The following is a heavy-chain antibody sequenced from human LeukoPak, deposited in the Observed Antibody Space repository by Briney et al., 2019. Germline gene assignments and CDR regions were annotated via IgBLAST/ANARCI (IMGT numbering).Heavy chain of an antibody. CDR1: GFTFSSYG. J-gene: IGHJ5*02. CDR2: IWYDGSNK. Sequence: GGSLRLSCAASGFTFSSYGMHWVRQAPGKGLEWVAVIWYDGSNKYYAGSVKGRFTISRDNSKNTLYVQMNSLRAEDTVVYYCAKDLGSGSYYWGHNWFDPWGQGTLVTVSS. CDR3: AKDLGSGSYYWGHNWFDP. D-gene: IGHD3-10*01. V-gene: IGHV3-33*06.